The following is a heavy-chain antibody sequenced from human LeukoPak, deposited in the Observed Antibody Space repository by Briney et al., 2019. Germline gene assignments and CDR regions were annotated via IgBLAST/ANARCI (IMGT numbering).Heavy chain of an antibody. CDR2: IYYSGST. CDR3: ARAVTSSSSWYKWVNWFDP. Sequence: SETLSLTCTVSGGSISSSSYYWGWIRQPPGKGLEWIGSIYYSGSTYYNPSLKSRVTIFVDTSKNQFSLKLSSVTAADTAVYYCARAVTSSSSWYKWVNWFDPWGQGTLVTVSS. D-gene: IGHD6-13*01. J-gene: IGHJ5*02. CDR1: GGSISSSSYY. V-gene: IGHV4-39*07.